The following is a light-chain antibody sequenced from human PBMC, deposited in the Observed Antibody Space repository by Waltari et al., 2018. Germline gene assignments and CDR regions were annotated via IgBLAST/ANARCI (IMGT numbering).Light chain of an antibody. CDR2: DVS. CDR1: SSDVCGYNY. Sequence: QSALTQPRSVSGSPGQSVTIPCTGTSSDVCGYNYVSWYQQHPGKAPKLMIYDVSKRPSGVPDRFSGSKSGNTASLTISGLQAEDEADYYCCSYAGSYTFGVFGGGTKLTVL. V-gene: IGLV2-11*01. CDR3: CSYAGSYTFGV. J-gene: IGLJ2*01.